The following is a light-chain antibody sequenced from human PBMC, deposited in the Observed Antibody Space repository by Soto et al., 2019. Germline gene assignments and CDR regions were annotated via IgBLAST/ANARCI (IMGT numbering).Light chain of an antibody. CDR1: SSNIGSNT. Sequence: QSVLTQPPSASGTPGQRVTISCSGSSSNIGSNTVNWYQQLPVTAPKLLIYSNNQRPSGVPDRFSGAKSGTSASLAISGLQSEDEADYYCAAWDDSLNGVVFGGWTKVTVL. CDR3: AAWDDSLNGVV. V-gene: IGLV1-44*01. J-gene: IGLJ2*01. CDR2: SNN.